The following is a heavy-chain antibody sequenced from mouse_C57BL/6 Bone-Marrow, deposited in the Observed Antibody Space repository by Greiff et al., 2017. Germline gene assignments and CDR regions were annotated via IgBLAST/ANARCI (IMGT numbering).Heavy chain of an antibody. D-gene: IGHD2-5*01. V-gene: IGHV1-50*01. CDR1: GYTFTSYW. CDR2: IDPSDSYT. CDR3: AREKDSNYEGDY. J-gene: IGHJ2*01. Sequence: QVQLQQPGAELVKPGASVKLSCKASGYTFTSYWMQWVKQRPGQGLEWIGEIDPSDSYTNYNQKFKGKATLTVDTSSSTAYMQLSSLTSEDSAVYYCAREKDSNYEGDYWGQGTTLTVSS.